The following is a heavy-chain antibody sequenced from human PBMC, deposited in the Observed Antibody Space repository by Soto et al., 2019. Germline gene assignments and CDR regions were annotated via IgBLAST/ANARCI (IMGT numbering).Heavy chain of an antibody. J-gene: IGHJ3*02. Sequence: SGTLSLTCTVSGGSISGGGYYWSWIRQHPGKGLEWIGYIYYSGSTYYRPSLKSRITISVDMSRNQVFLKLSYVTAADTAVYSCARVEYCRDAFDIWGQGTMDTVSS. CDR1: GGSISGGGYY. CDR2: IYYSGST. D-gene: IGHD2-15*01. V-gene: IGHV4-31*03. CDR3: ARVEYCRDAFDI.